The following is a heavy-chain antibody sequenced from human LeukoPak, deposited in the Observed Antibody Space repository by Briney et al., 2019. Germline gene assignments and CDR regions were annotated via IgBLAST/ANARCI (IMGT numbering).Heavy chain of an antibody. CDR2: INIISSEI. CDR3: ARVHQWLRAFDI. J-gene: IGHJ3*02. Sequence: PGGSLRLSCAASGFTFSSYSMNWVRQAPGKGLEWVSYINIISSEIYYGDSVKGRFTVSRDNAKNSLYLQMNSLRVEDTAVYYCARVHQWLRAFDIWGQGTMVTVSS. D-gene: IGHD6-19*01. CDR1: GFTFSSYS. V-gene: IGHV3-48*01.